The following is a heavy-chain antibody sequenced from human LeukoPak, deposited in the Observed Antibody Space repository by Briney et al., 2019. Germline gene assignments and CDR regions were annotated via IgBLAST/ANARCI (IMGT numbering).Heavy chain of an antibody. Sequence: GGSLRLSCAASGFTFSSYGMHWVRQAPGKGLEWVAVIWYGGSNKYYADSVKGRFTISRDNSKNTLYLQMNSLRAEDTAVYYCAKIWNDEDYWGQGTLVTVSS. CDR3: AKIWNDEDY. CDR1: GFTFSSYG. V-gene: IGHV3-33*06. CDR2: IWYGGSNK. D-gene: IGHD1-1*01. J-gene: IGHJ4*02.